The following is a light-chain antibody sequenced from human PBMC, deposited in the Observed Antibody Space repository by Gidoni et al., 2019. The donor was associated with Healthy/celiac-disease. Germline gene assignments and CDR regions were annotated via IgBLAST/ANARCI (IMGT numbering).Light chain of an antibody. CDR2: WAS. V-gene: IGKV4-1*01. CDR1: QSVLYSSNNKNY. J-gene: IGKJ1*01. CDR3: QQYYSPET. Sequence: DIVMTQSPDSLAVSLGERATINCKSSQSVLYSSNNKNYLAWYQQKPGQPPKLLIYWASTRESGVPDRFSGSGSGTDFTLTISSLQAEDVAVYYCQQYYSPETFGQXTKVEIK.